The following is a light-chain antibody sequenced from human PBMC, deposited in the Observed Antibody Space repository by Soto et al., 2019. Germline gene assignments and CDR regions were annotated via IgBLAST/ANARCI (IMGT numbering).Light chain of an antibody. Sequence: QSVLTQPPSVSGAPGQRVTISCTGSSSNIGAGYDVHWYQQLPGTAPKLLIYGNSNRPSGVPDRFSGSKSGTSASLAITGLQAEDEADYYCQSYDSSVSGYVFGIGTKVTAL. CDR1: SSNIGAGYD. V-gene: IGLV1-40*01. CDR3: QSYDSSVSGYV. J-gene: IGLJ1*01. CDR2: GNS.